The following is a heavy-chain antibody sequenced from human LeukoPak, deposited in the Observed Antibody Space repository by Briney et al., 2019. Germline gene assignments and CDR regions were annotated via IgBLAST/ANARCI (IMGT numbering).Heavy chain of an antibody. CDR1: GGSFSGYY. D-gene: IGHD3-22*01. V-gene: IGHV4-34*01. Sequence: PSETLSLTCAVYGGSFSGYYWSWIRQPPGKGLEWIGEINHSGSTNYNPSLKSRVTISVDTSKNQFSLKLSSVTAADTAVYYCARLSMIVVVIYNWGQGTLVTVSS. CDR2: INHSGST. CDR3: ARLSMIVVVIYN. J-gene: IGHJ4*02.